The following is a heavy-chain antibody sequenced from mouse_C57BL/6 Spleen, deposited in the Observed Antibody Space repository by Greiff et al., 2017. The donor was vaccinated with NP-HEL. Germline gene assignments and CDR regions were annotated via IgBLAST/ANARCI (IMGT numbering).Heavy chain of an antibody. J-gene: IGHJ3*01. V-gene: IGHV1-54*01. CDR3: ARGGDYYGSSKGFAY. CDR2: INPGSGGT. Sequence: QVQLKESGAELVRPGTSVKVSCKASGYAFTNYLIEWVKQRPGQGLEWIGVINPGSGGTNYNEKFKGKATLTADKSSSTAYMQLSSLTSEDSAVYFCARGGDYYGSSKGFAYWGQGTLVTVSA. D-gene: IGHD1-1*01. CDR1: GYAFTNYL.